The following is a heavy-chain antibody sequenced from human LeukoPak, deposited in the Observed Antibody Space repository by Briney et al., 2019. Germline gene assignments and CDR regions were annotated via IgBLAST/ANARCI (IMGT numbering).Heavy chain of an antibody. CDR2: ISAYNGNT. V-gene: IGHV1-18*01. CDR1: GYTFTSYG. J-gene: IGHJ2*01. D-gene: IGHD6-13*01. CDR3: ARVMSSTSTAAAGL. Sequence: ASVKVSCKASGYTFTSYGISWVRQAPGQGLEWMGWISAYNGNTNYAQKLQGRVTMTTDTSTSTAYMELRSLRSDDTAVYYCARVMSSTSTAAAGLWGRGTLVTVSS.